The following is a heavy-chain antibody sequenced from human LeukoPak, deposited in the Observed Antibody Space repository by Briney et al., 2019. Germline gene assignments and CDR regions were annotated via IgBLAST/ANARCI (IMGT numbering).Heavy chain of an antibody. CDR3: ARDRSRDTA. V-gene: IGHV3-21*01. CDR1: GFTSSSYS. J-gene: IGHJ4*02. Sequence: GGSLRLSCAASGFTSSSYSMNWVRQAPGKGLEWVSSISSSSSYTYYADSVKGRFTISRDNAKNSLYLQMNSLRAEDTAVYYCARDRSRDTAWGQGTLVTVSS. CDR2: ISSSSSYT. D-gene: IGHD5-18*01.